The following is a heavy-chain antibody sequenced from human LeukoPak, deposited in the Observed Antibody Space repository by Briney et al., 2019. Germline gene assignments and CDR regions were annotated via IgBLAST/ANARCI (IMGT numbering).Heavy chain of an antibody. V-gene: IGHV1-18*01. CDR3: ARVRYSGDYGWFDP. CDR1: GYTFTSYG. CDR2: ISTNNGDT. D-gene: IGHD1-26*01. J-gene: IGHJ5*02. Sequence: ASVKVSCKASGYTFTSYGLSWVRQAPGQGLEWMGWISTNNGDTDYAQKFQVRVTMTTDTSTNTAYMELRSLRSDDTAVYYCARVRYSGDYGWFDPWGQGTLVTVSS.